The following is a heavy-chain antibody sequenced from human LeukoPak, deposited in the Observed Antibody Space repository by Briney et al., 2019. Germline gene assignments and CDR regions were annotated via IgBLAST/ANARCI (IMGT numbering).Heavy chain of an antibody. Sequence: GGSLRLSCAASGFTLSSYAMSWVRQAPGKGLEWVSAISGSGGSTYYADSVKGRFTISRDNSKNTLYLQMNSLRAEDTAVYYCAKDADPDYIVLMVYAINWFDPWGQGTLVTVSS. V-gene: IGHV3-23*01. CDR3: AKDADPDYIVLMVYAINWFDP. D-gene: IGHD2-8*01. J-gene: IGHJ5*02. CDR1: GFTLSSYA. CDR2: ISGSGGST.